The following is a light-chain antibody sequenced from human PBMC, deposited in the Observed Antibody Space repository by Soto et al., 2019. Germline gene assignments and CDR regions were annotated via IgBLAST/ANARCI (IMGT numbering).Light chain of an antibody. CDR2: EVS. V-gene: IGLV2-23*02. J-gene: IGLJ3*02. CDR1: SSDVGSYNL. CDR3: CSYAGSSTYWV. Sequence: QSVLTQPASVSGSLGQAITISCTGTSSDVGSYNLVSWYQQHPGKAPKLMTYEVSKRPSGVSNRFSGSKSGNTASLTISGLQAEDEADYYCCSYAGSSTYWVFGGGTKLTVL.